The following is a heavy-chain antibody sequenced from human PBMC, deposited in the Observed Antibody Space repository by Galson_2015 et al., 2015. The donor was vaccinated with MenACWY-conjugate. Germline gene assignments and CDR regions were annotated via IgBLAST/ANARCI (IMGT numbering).Heavy chain of an antibody. D-gene: IGHD4-17*01. Sequence: SEPLSLTCPVSGASMSNYSWTWVRQSPEQGLEWIGHIYHSGATHYNPSLQSRVILSADASKGNISMNLASVSAADTVVYFCARRATTGWFDPWGQGTQVTVSS. J-gene: IGHJ5*02. CDR3: ARRATTGWFDP. V-gene: IGHV4-59*13. CDR1: GASMSNYS. CDR2: IYHSGAT.